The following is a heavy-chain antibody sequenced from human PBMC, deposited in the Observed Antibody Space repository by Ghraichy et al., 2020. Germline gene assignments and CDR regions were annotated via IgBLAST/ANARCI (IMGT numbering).Heavy chain of an antibody. CDR1: GFTFSSYA. CDR2: ISGSGGNT. CDR3: AKDLSGTSSIYYYYGMDV. Sequence: GGSLRLSCAASGFTFSSYAMNWVRQAPGKGLEWVSAISGSGGNTFYADSVKGRFTISRDNSKTTLYLQMSSLRAEDTAVYFCAKDLSGTSSIYYYYGMDVWGQGTTVSVSS. V-gene: IGHV3-23*01. J-gene: IGHJ6*02. D-gene: IGHD2-2*01.